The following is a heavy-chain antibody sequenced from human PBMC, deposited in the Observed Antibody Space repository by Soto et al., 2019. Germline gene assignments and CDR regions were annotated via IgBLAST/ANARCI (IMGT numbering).Heavy chain of an antibody. CDR3: AKDRAVAGMGEVGY. CDR2: RSYDGGNK. D-gene: IGHD6-19*01. Sequence: QVQLVESGGGVVQPGRSLRLSCAASGFTFSSHAMHWVRQAPGEGLERVAVRSYDGGNKYYPDSVKGRLTISRDNSKNTLYLQMNSLRSEDTAVYYCAKDRAVAGMGEVGYWGQGTLVTGSS. CDR1: GFTFSSHA. J-gene: IGHJ4*02. V-gene: IGHV3-30-3*01.